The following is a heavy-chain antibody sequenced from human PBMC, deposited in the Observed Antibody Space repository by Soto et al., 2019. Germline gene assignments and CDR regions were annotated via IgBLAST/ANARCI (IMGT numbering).Heavy chain of an antibody. D-gene: IGHD3-3*01. CDR2: ISGGGGSA. CDR1: GFTFSSYA. CDR3: AKDALAYYDFWS. J-gene: IGHJ4*02. Sequence: PGGSQRLSCAASGFTFSSYAMTWVRQTPGKGLEWVSTISGGGGSAYYADSVKGRLTISRDNSKKTLYLQMNSLRAEDTAIYYCAKDALAYYDFWSWGQGTLVTVSS. V-gene: IGHV3-23*01.